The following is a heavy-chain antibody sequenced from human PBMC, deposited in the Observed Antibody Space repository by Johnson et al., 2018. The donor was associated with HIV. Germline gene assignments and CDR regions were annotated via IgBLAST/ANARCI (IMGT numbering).Heavy chain of an antibody. Sequence: VQLVESGGGLIQPGGSLRLSCAASGFNVSSNYMSWVRQAPGKGLQWISAISASGASAFYADSVKGRFTMSRDNSQDTLYLQMNSLRAEDTAVYYCARDWEWLNGFDIWGQGTMVTVSS. CDR1: GFNVSSNY. V-gene: IGHV3-66*03. CDR2: ISASGASA. J-gene: IGHJ3*02. CDR3: ARDWEWLNGFDI. D-gene: IGHD3-3*01.